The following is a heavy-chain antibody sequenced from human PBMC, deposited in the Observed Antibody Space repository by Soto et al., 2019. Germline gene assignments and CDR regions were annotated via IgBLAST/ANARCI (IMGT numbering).Heavy chain of an antibody. CDR3: ARLAPYCTNGVCLSRQDY. Sequence: SETLSLTCAVYGGSFSGYYWSWIRQPPGKGLEWIGEINHSGSTNYNPSLKSRVTISVDTSKNQFSLKLSSVTAADTAVYYCARLAPYCTNGVCLSRQDYWGQGTLVTVSS. CDR2: INHSGST. CDR1: GGSFSGYY. V-gene: IGHV4-34*01. D-gene: IGHD2-8*01. J-gene: IGHJ4*02.